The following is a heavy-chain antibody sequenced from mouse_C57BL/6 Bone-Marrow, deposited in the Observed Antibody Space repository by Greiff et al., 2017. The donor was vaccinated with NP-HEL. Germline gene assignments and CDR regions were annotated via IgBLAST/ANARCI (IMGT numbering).Heavy chain of an antibody. CDR1: EYEFPSHD. V-gene: IGHV5-2*03. Sequence: EVMLVESGGGLVQPGESLKLSCESNEYEFPSHDMSWVRKTPEKRLELVAAINSDGGSTYYPDTMERRFIISRDNTKKTLYLQMSSLRSEDTALYYCARPPFITTVVPFAYWGQGTLVTVSA. J-gene: IGHJ3*01. CDR3: ARPPFITTVVPFAY. D-gene: IGHD1-1*01. CDR2: INSDGGST.